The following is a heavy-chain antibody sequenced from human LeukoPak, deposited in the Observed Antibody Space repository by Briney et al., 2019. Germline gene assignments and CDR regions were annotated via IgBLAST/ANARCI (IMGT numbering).Heavy chain of an antibody. V-gene: IGHV4-4*07. CDR3: SRVRTYYDILTGYSDNAFDI. CDR2: IYTSGST. J-gene: IGHJ3*02. Sequence: SETLSLTCTVSGGSISSYYWSWIRQPAEKGLEWIGRIYTSGSTNYNPSLKSRVTMSVDTSKNQFSLKLSSVTAADTAVYYCSRVRTYYDILTGYSDNAFDIWGQGTMVTVSS. CDR1: GGSISSYY. D-gene: IGHD3-9*01.